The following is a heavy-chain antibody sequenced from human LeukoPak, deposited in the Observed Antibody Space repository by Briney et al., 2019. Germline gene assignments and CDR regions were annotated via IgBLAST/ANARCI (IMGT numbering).Heavy chain of an antibody. D-gene: IGHD2-21*02. J-gene: IGHJ4*02. Sequence: GRSLRLSCAASGFTFSSYGMHWVRQAPGKGLEWVAVIWYDGSNKYYADSVKGRFTISRDNSKNTLYLQMNSLRAEDTAVYYCASLGGGDDFDYWGQGTLVTVSS. CDR3: ASLGGGDDFDY. V-gene: IGHV3-33*01. CDR2: IWYDGSNK. CDR1: GFTFSSYG.